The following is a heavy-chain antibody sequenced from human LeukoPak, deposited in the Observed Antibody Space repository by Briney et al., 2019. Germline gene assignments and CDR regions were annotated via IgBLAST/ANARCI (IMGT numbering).Heavy chain of an antibody. CDR3: ARDNTGYSSGWYNWFDP. CDR2: ITGGHYAT. Sequence: QTGGSLRLSCAASGFSFSSFAMTWVRQAPGKGLEWVSSITGGHYATYNTDSVKGRFTISRDNSKNTLYLQMNSLRAEDTAVYYCARDNTGYSSGWYNWFDPWGQGTLVTVSS. J-gene: IGHJ5*02. CDR1: GFSFSSFA. V-gene: IGHV3-23*01. D-gene: IGHD6-19*01.